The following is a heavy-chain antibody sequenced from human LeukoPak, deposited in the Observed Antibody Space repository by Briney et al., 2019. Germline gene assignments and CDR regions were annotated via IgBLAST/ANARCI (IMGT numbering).Heavy chain of an antibody. V-gene: IGHV1-8*01. D-gene: IGHD3-10*01. CDR1: GYTFTSYD. CDR3: ARGTAESILWFGERVNWFDP. CDR2: MNPNSGNT. Sequence: GASVKVSCKASGYTFTSYDMNWVRQATGQGLEWMGWMNPNSGNTGYAQKFQGRVTMTRNTSISTAYMELSSLRSEDTAVYYCARGTAESILWFGERVNWFDPWGQGTLVTVSS. J-gene: IGHJ5*02.